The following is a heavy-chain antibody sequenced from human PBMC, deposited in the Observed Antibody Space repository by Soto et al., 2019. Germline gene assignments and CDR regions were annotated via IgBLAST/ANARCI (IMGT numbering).Heavy chain of an antibody. CDR2: ISGSAAST. CDR1: GFTFSNYA. D-gene: IGHD2-15*01. Sequence: EVHLLESGGDLVQPGGSLRLSCAASGFTFSNYAMSWVRQAPGKGLDWVSGISGSAASTFYADSVKGRFTISRDNSKNTLYLQRNSLRAEDTAVYYCARWTGRYCSGGRCYLDDPFDYWGQGTPVTVSS. CDR3: ARWTGRYCSGGRCYLDDPFDY. V-gene: IGHV3-23*01. J-gene: IGHJ4*02.